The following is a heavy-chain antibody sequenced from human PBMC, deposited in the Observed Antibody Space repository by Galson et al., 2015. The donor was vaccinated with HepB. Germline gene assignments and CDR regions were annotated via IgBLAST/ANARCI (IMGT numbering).Heavy chain of an antibody. CDR1: GYTFTSYG. CDR2: ISAYNGNT. J-gene: IGHJ5*02. D-gene: IGHD3-3*01. V-gene: IGHV1-18*01. Sequence: SVKVSCKASGYTFTSYGISWVRQAPGQGLEWMGWISAYNGNTNYAQKLQGRVTMTTDTSTSTAYMELRSLRSDDTAVYYCARGITIVGVGSDWFDPWGQGTLVTVSS. CDR3: ARGITIVGVGSDWFDP.